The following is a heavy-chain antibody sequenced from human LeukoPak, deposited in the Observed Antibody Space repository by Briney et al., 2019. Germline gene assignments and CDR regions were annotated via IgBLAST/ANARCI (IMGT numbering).Heavy chain of an antibody. CDR1: GFTFSSHR. V-gene: IGHV3-33*01. J-gene: IGHJ4*02. Sequence: PGGSLRLSCAASGFTFSSHRMHWVRQAPGKGLEGVAVIWHDGSNKYYADSVKSRFTISRDNSQNTLYLQMNSLRTEDTAVYYCARGDSSSSQGPIDYWGQGTLVTVSS. D-gene: IGHD6-6*01. CDR3: ARGDSSSSQGPIDY. CDR2: IWHDGSNK.